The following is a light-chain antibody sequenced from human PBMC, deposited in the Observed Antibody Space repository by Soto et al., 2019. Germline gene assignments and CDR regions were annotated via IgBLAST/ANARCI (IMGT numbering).Light chain of an antibody. CDR2: LNSDGSH. CDR1: SGHSSYA. J-gene: IGLJ3*02. Sequence: QLVLTQSPSASASLGASVKLTCTLSSGHSSYAIAWHQQQPEKGPRYLMKLNSDGSHSKGDGIPDRFSGSSSGAERYLTISSLQSEDEADYYCQTWGTGVVMFGGGTQLTVL. CDR3: QTWGTGVVM. V-gene: IGLV4-69*01.